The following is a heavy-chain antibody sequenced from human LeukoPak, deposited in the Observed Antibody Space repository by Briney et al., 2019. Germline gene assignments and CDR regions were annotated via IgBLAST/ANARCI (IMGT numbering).Heavy chain of an antibody. CDR1: EFHFSSYT. CDR2: ISYDGSNQ. Sequence: PGGSLRLSCAASEFHFSSYTMHWVRQAPGKGLEWVALISYDGSNQYYADSVKGRFTISRDNSKNTLYLQMNTLRAEAPAVFYCARAEWAPPHYSYSVRDVWAKGPTVTVSP. CDR3: ARAEWAPPHYSYSVRDV. D-gene: IGHD3-3*01. J-gene: IGHJ6*04. V-gene: IGHV3-30-3*01.